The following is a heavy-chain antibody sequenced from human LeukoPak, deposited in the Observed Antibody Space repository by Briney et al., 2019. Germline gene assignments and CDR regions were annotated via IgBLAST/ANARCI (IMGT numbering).Heavy chain of an antibody. V-gene: IGHV3-48*01. D-gene: IGHD6-6*01. CDR2: ISSSSSTI. CDR3: ARVEGIAARPFDY. Sequence: ETLSLTCAVYGGSFSGYYWSWVRQAPGKGLEWVSYISSSSSTIYYADSVKGRFTISRDNAKNSLYLQMNSLRAEDTAVYYCARVEGIAARPFDYWGQGTLVTVSS. J-gene: IGHJ4*02. CDR1: GGSFSGYY.